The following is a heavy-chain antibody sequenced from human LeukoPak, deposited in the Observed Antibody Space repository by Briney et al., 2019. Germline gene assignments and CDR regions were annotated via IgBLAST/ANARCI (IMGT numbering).Heavy chain of an antibody. CDR3: ARDLNWGGR. Sequence: GGSLRLSCAASGFTFSTSAMTWVRQAPGKGLEWVSGVSGSGVTDYADSVKGRFTIPRDNSKNTPYLQINSLRAEDTAVYYCARDLNWGGRWGQGTLVTVSS. CDR2: VSGSGVT. J-gene: IGHJ4*02. V-gene: IGHV3-23*01. D-gene: IGHD7-27*01. CDR1: GFTFSTSA.